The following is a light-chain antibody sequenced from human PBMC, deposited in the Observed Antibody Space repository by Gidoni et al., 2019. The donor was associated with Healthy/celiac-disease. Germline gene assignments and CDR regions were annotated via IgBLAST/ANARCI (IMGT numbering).Light chain of an antibody. Sequence: IQMTQSPSTLSASVGDKVTITCRASQSISSWLAWYQQKPGKAPKLLLYKASTLESGVPPRFSGSVSGTEFTLTISSLQPDDFATYYCQQYNSWWTFGQGTKVEIK. CDR1: QSISSW. CDR2: KAS. CDR3: QQYNSWWT. V-gene: IGKV1-5*03. J-gene: IGKJ1*01.